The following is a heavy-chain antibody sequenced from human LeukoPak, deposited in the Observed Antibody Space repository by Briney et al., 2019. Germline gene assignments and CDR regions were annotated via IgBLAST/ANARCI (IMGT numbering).Heavy chain of an antibody. CDR1: GDSISTSDYH. CDR2: LYHSGST. D-gene: IGHD3-3*01. CDR3: ARQGDSTKGYYLDWFDP. Sequence: SETLSLTCTVSGDSISTSDYHWGWMRQPPGKGPEWIGTLYHSGSTHYNPSLESRITISVDTSKNQFSLKLYSVTAADTAVYYCARQGDSTKGYYLDWFDPRGQGTLVIVSS. V-gene: IGHV4-39*01. J-gene: IGHJ5*02.